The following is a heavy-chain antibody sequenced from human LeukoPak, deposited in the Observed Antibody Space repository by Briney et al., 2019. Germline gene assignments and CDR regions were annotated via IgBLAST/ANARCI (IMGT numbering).Heavy chain of an antibody. D-gene: IGHD6-13*01. J-gene: IGHJ5*02. Sequence: PGGSLRLSCAASGFTFSSYEMNWVRQAPGKGLEWVSYISSSGSTIYYADSVKGRFTISRDNAKNSLYLQMNSLRAEDTAVYYCAREYSSSWYNWFDPWGQGTLVTVSS. CDR1: GFTFSSYE. V-gene: IGHV3-48*03. CDR2: ISSSGSTI. CDR3: AREYSSSWYNWFDP.